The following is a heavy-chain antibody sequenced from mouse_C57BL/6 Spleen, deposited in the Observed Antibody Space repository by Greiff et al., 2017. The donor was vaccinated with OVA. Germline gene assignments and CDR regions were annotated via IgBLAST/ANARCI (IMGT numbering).Heavy chain of an antibody. Sequence: QVQLQQPGAELVKPGASVKLSCKASGYTFTSYWMQWVKQRPGQGLEWIGEIDPSDSYTNYNQKFKGKATLTVDTSSSTAYMQLSSLTSEDSAVYYCARGGSKSLFAYWGQGTLVTVSA. D-gene: IGHD1-1*01. CDR2: IDPSDSYT. J-gene: IGHJ3*01. CDR3: ARGGSKSLFAY. V-gene: IGHV1-50*01. CDR1: GYTFTSYW.